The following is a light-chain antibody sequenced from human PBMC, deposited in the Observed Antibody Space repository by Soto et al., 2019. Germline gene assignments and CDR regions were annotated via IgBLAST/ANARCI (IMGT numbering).Light chain of an antibody. J-gene: IGKJ4*02. V-gene: IGKV3-20*01. CDR3: QQLGSSTPR. CDR1: QSVGKY. Sequence: IVLTQSPGTLSLSPGERATLSCRASQSVGKYLAWYQQKPGQAPMLLIYGAYTSAPGIPDRFSVNVSGTGCTLTHSRLGDEDVAVYEGQQLGSSTPRFCGGTKVDIK. CDR2: GAY.